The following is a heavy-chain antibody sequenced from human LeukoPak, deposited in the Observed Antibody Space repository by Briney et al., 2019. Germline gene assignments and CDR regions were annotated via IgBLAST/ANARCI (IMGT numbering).Heavy chain of an antibody. CDR1: GFTFSSYS. CDR2: ISSSSSYI. CDR3: ASFAAAYYFDY. J-gene: IGHJ4*02. D-gene: IGHD6-13*01. V-gene: IGHV3-21*01. Sequence: GGSLRLSCAASGFTFSSYSMNWVRQPPGKGLEWVSSISSSSSYIYYADSVKGRFTISRDNAKNSLYLQMNSLRAEDTAVYYCASFAAAYYFDYWGQGTLVTVSS.